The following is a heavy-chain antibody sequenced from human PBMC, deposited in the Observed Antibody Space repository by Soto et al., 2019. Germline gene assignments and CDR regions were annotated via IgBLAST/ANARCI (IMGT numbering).Heavy chain of an antibody. Sequence: SETLSLTCTVSGCSINTCYWSWVRQPAGKGLEWIWRIFSSGSTSFNPYLESRVDMSLDRSKNHSHIKLSPVTDADMAVYYCASEGSYSAYNFAHGIQLWSFDXWGQGALVTVSX. D-gene: IGHD5-12*01. CDR3: ASEGSYSAYNFAHGIQLWSFDX. CDR1: GCSINTCY. J-gene: IGHJ4*02. CDR2: IFSSGST. V-gene: IGHV4-4*07.